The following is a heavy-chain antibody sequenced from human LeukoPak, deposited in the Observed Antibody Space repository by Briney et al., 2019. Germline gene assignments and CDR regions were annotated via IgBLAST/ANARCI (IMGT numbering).Heavy chain of an antibody. CDR1: GFTVSSNY. CDR2: IRYDGSNK. D-gene: IGHD1-26*01. J-gene: IGHJ4*02. V-gene: IGHV3-30*02. CDR3: AKGESGSYSAFDY. Sequence: GGSLRLSCAASGFTVSSNYMSWVRQAPGKGLEWVAFIRYDGSNKYYADSVKGRFTISRDNSKNTLYLQMNSLRAEDTAVYYCAKGESGSYSAFDYWGQGTLVTVSS.